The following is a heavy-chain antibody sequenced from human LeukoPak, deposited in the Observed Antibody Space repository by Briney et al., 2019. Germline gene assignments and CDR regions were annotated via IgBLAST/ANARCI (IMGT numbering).Heavy chain of an antibody. CDR3: ARPFNSGWSLYYYYGMDV. J-gene: IGHJ6*02. CDR1: GYTFTGYY. V-gene: IGHV1-2*02. Sequence: EASVKVSCKASGYTFTGYYMHWVRQAPGQGLEWMGWINPNSGGTNFAQKFQGRVTMTRDTSISTAYMELSRLRSDDTAVYYCARPFNSGWSLYYYYGMDVWGQGTTVTVSS. D-gene: IGHD6-19*01. CDR2: INPNSGGT.